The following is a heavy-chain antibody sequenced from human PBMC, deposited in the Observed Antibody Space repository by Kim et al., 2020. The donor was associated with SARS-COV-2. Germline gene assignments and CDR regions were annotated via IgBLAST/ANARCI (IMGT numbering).Heavy chain of an antibody. V-gene: IGHV3-74*01. Sequence: SYADSVKGRFTISRDNAKSTLYLQMNSLRAEDTAVYYCASRRYTGTYYFDYWGQGTLVTVSS. J-gene: IGHJ4*02. CDR3: ASRRYTGTYYFDY. D-gene: IGHD1-26*01.